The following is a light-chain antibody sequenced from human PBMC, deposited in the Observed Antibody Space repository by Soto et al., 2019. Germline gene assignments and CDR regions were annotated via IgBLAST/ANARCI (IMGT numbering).Light chain of an antibody. Sequence: EIVLTQSPGTLSVSPGERATLSCRVSQTISSSYLAWYQQKPGQAPRLLIYQTSLRAAGIPARFSASGSGTDFTLTISDVQPEDFALYYCHQRQSWPRTFGQGTKVDIK. J-gene: IGKJ1*01. CDR2: QTS. CDR1: QTISSSY. CDR3: HQRQSWPRT. V-gene: IGKV3D-20*02.